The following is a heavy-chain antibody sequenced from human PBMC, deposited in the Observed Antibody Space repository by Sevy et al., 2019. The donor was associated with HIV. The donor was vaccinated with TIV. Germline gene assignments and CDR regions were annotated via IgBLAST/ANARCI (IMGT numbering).Heavy chain of an antibody. CDR1: GFTFDDYG. CDR3: ARQGYCSGGSCYSSYYYGMDV. CDR2: INWNGGST. J-gene: IGHJ6*02. D-gene: IGHD2-15*01. Sequence: GGSLRLSCAASGFTFDDYGMSWVRQAPGKGLEWVSGINWNGGSTGYADSVKGRFTISRDNAKNSLYLQMNSLRAEDTALYYWARQGYCSGGSCYSSYYYGMDVWGQGTTVTVSS. V-gene: IGHV3-20*04.